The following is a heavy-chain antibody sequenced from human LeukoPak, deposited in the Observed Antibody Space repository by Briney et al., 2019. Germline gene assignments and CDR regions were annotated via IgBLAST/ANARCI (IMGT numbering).Heavy chain of an antibody. CDR2: ISSSGSTI. Sequence: GGSLRLSCAASGFTFDDYGMSWIRQAPGKGLEWVSYISSSGSTIYYADSVKGRFTISRDNAKNSLYLQMNSLRAEDTAVYYCARGGTLYYYYMDVWGKGTTVTVSS. CDR3: ARGGTLYYYYMDV. CDR1: GFTFDDYG. V-gene: IGHV3-11*04. D-gene: IGHD1-1*01. J-gene: IGHJ6*03.